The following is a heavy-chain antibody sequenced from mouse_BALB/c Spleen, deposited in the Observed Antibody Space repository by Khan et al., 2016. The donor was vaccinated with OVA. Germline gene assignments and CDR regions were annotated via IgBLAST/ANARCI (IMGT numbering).Heavy chain of an antibody. CDR2: INPHTGET. CDR3: ARSYGSDFDY. Sequence: EVQLQESGPELVKPGASVKISCKASGYSFTGYFMNWVMQSHGKSLEWIGRINPHTGETFYNQKFKGKATLTVDESSSTAHMELRSLASEDSAVYYCARSYGSDFDYWGQGTTLTVSS. CDR1: GYSFTGYF. V-gene: IGHV1-20*02. D-gene: IGHD1-1*01. J-gene: IGHJ2*01.